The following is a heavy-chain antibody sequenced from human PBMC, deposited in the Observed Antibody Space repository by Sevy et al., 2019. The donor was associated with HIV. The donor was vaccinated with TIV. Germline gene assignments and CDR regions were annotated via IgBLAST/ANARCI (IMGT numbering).Heavy chain of an antibody. V-gene: IGHV4-61*02. Sequence: SETLSLTCTVSGGSISSGSYYWSWIRQPAGKGLEWIGRIYTSGSTNYNPSLKSRVTISVDTSKNQFSLKLSSVTAADTAVYYCARSGYGSGTLFDYWGQGTLVTVSS. CDR1: GGSISSGSYY. CDR3: ARSGYGSGTLFDY. CDR2: IYTSGST. J-gene: IGHJ4*02. D-gene: IGHD3-10*01.